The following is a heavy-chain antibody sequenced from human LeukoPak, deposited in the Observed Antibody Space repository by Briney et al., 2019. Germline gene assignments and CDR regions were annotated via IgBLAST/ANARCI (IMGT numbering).Heavy chain of an antibody. Sequence: GASVKVSCKASGYTFTSYGITWVRQAPGQGLEWMGCISAYNGDTNYAQKFQGRVTMTTDTSTSTAYMELRSLRSDDTAMYYCARTSDYHLVWYFDYWGQGTLVTVSS. D-gene: IGHD2-8*01. V-gene: IGHV1-18*04. CDR2: ISAYNGDT. CDR1: GYTFTSYG. CDR3: ARTSDYHLVWYFDY. J-gene: IGHJ4*02.